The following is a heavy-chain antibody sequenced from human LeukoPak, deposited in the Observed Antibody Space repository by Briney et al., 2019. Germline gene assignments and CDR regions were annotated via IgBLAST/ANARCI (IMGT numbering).Heavy chain of an antibody. CDR2: IYGDHNA. D-gene: IGHD3-10*01. V-gene: IGHV3-53*01. J-gene: IGHJ4*02. Sequence: GGSLRLSCAASGFTFSSTYMAWVRQAPGKGLDWVSFIYGDHNAFYADSVKGRFTISRDNSKNTLYLQMNSLRAEDTAVYFCARGVLGVIPIDYWGQGTLVTVSS. CDR1: GFTFSSTY. CDR3: ARGVLGVIPIDY.